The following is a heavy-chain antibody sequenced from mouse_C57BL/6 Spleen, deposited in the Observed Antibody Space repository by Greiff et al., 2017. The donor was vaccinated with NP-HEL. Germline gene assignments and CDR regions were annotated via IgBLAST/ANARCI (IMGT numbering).Heavy chain of an antibody. CDR2: ISSGSSTI. V-gene: IGHV5-17*01. J-gene: IGHJ3*01. CDR1: GFTFSDYG. CDR3: ARNYYGFWFAY. Sequence: EVMLVESGGGLVKPGGSLKLSCAASGFTFSDYGMHWVRQAPEKGLEWVAYISSGSSTIYYADTVKGRFTISRDNAKNTLFLQMTSLRSEDTAMYYCARNYYGFWFAYWGQGTLVTVSA. D-gene: IGHD1-1*01.